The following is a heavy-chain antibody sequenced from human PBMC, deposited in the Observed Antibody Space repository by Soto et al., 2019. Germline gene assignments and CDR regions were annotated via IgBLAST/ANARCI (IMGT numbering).Heavy chain of an antibody. D-gene: IGHD2-21*02. V-gene: IGHV4-59*01. CDR3: ARDLWGYCGTDCYPLDV. CDR2: IYYSGSA. CDR1: GGSISRFY. J-gene: IGHJ6*02. Sequence: PSETLSLTCTVSGGSISRFYWSWIRQPPGEGLEWIGYIYYSGSANYNPSLKSRVTISVDTSKNQFSLKLNSVTAADTAVYYCARDLWGYCGTDCYPLDVWGQGTTVTVSS.